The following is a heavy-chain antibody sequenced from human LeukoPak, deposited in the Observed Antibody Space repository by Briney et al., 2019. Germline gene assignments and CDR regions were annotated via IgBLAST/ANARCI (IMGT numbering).Heavy chain of an antibody. D-gene: IGHD3-10*01. V-gene: IGHV3-23*01. CDR3: AKSPSGSGSATIIDY. Sequence: PGGSLRLSCAASGFTFSSFAMYWVRQAPGKGLEWVSAISGSGGSTYYADSVKGRFTISRDNSMNTLYLQMNSLRAEDTAVYYCAKSPSGSGSATIIDYWGQGTLVTVSS. CDR2: ISGSGGST. CDR1: GFTFSSFA. J-gene: IGHJ4*02.